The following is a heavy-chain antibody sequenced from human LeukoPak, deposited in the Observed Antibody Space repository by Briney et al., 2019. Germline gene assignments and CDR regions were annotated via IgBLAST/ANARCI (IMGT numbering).Heavy chain of an antibody. V-gene: IGHV1-2*02. CDR2: INPNSGGT. J-gene: IGHJ5*01. Sequence: ASVKVSCKASGYTFTGYDMPWVRQAPGQGLEWMGWINPNSGGTNYAQNFQGRVTMTRDTSISTAYMELSRLRSDDTAVYYCARERNLAARRGWFDSWGQGTLVTVSS. CDR1: GYTFTGYD. CDR3: ARERNLAARRGWFDS. D-gene: IGHD6-6*01.